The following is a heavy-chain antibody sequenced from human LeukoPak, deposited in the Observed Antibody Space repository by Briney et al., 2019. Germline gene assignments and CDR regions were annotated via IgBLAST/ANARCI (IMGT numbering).Heavy chain of an antibody. Sequence: GGSLRLACAASGFTFSSNAMSWGRQAPGKGLEWVSVISGSVRSTYYADSVKGRFTISRDNSKYTLYLQMNSLRAEDTGLYYCAQDYSGYDLSAGYWGQGTLVTVSS. D-gene: IGHD5-12*01. CDR1: GFTFSSNA. CDR3: AQDYSGYDLSAGY. CDR2: ISGSVRST. J-gene: IGHJ4*02. V-gene: IGHV3-23*01.